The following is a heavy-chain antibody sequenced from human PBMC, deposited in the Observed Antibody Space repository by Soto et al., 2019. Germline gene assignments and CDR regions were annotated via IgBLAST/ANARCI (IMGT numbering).Heavy chain of an antibody. J-gene: IGHJ4*02. Sequence: SETLSLTCTVSGVSISPYYWSWIRQPPGKRLEWIGYIYYSGSTSYNPSLKSRVTISVDTSKNQFSLDLSSVTAADTAMSYCARGSSGNYYWGQGTLVTVSS. V-gene: IGHV4-59*01. CDR2: IYYSGST. CDR1: GVSISPYY. D-gene: IGHD6-19*01. CDR3: ARGSSGNYY.